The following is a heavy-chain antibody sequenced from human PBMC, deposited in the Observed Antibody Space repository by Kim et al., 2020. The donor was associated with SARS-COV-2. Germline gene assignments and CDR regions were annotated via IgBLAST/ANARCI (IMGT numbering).Heavy chain of an antibody. CDR3: ARGEYSSSWYGGGWFDP. CDR2: MNPNSGNT. J-gene: IGHJ5*02. Sequence: ASVKVSCKASGYTFTSYDINWVRQATGQGLEWMGWMNPNSGNTGYAQKFQGRVTMTRNTSISTAYMELSSLRSEDTAGYYCARGEYSSSWYGGGWFDPWGQGTLVTVSS. V-gene: IGHV1-8*01. CDR1: GYTFTSYD. D-gene: IGHD6-13*01.